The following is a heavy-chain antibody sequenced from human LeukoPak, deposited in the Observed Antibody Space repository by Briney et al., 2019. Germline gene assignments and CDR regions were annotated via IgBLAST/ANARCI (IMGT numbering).Heavy chain of an antibody. CDR1: GYTFTDVY. CDR3: ARDGNGILSHHFDY. D-gene: IGHD2-15*01. V-gene: IGHV1-2*02. Sequence: ASVKVSCKASGYTFTDVYLHWVRQAPGQGLEWMGWITPNSGATNYAQKFQGRVTMTRDTSISTAYMELSSLRSEDTAVYYCARDGNGILSHHFDYWGQGTLVTVSS. J-gene: IGHJ4*02. CDR2: ITPNSGAT.